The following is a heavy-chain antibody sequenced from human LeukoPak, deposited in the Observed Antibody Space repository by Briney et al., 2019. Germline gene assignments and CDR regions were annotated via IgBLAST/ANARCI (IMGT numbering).Heavy chain of an antibody. D-gene: IGHD4-17*01. V-gene: IGHV3-21*01. J-gene: IGHJ6*03. CDR1: GFTFSSYS. Sequence: EGSLRVSCAASGFTFSSYSMNWVRQAPGKGLEWVGCISGYSSYIYYADSVKGRFTISRDNAKNSLYLQMNSLRAEDTAVYYRAREGSGLRSSLYYYYYYMDVWGKGTTVTVSS. CDR2: ISGYSSYI. CDR3: AREGSGLRSSLYYYYYYMDV.